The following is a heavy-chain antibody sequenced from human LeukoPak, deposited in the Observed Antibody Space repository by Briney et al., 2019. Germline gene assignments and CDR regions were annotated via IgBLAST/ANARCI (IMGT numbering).Heavy chain of an antibody. J-gene: IGHJ4*02. Sequence: GGSVRLSCAASGFTFSSYGMHWVRQAPGKGLEWVAVIWYDGSNKYYADSVKGRFTISRDNSKNTLYLQMNSLRAEDTAVYYCARDAGIVVVPAAIDYRGQGTLVTVSS. CDR2: IWYDGSNK. V-gene: IGHV3-33*01. CDR1: GFTFSSYG. D-gene: IGHD2-2*01. CDR3: ARDAGIVVVPAAIDY.